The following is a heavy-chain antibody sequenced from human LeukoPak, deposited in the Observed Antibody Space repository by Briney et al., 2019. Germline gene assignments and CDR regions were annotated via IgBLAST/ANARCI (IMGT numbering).Heavy chain of an antibody. Sequence: RGSLRLSCAASGFTVSGNYMSWVRQAPGKGLEWVALIWYDGSNKYYADSVKGRLTISRDNSKNTLYLQMNSLRAEDTAVYYCAREGPRGNSQFDYWGQGTLVTVSS. V-gene: IGHV3-33*08. CDR3: AREGPRGNSQFDY. CDR1: GFTVSGNY. J-gene: IGHJ4*02. CDR2: IWYDGSNK. D-gene: IGHD2/OR15-2a*01.